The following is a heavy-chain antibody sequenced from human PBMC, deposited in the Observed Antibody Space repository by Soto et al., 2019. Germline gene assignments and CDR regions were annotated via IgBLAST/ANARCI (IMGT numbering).Heavy chain of an antibody. D-gene: IGHD3-3*01. CDR1: GFTFSSYA. Sequence: VQLVESGGGVVQPGRSLRLSCAASGFTFSSYAMHWVRQAPGKGLGWVAVISYDGSNKYYADSVKGRFTISRDNSKNTLYLQMNSLRAEDTAVYYCARDQKDYDFWSGYYRHYYYYYGMDVWGQGTTVTVSS. CDR2: ISYDGSNK. CDR3: ARDQKDYDFWSGYYRHYYYYYGMDV. J-gene: IGHJ6*02. V-gene: IGHV3-30-3*01.